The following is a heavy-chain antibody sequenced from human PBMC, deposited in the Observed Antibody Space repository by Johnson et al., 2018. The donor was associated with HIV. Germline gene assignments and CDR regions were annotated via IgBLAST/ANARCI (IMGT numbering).Heavy chain of an antibody. CDR3: ASDYGGTKDAFDI. CDR2: ISFDGSNK. J-gene: IGHJ3*02. Sequence: QVQLVESGGTVVQPGRSLRLSCAASGFIFSDFGMHWVRQAPGKGLEWVAVISFDGSNKYYADSVKGRFTISRDNSRNRLYLQMSSLRADDTAVYYCASDYGGTKDAFDIWGQGTMVTVSS. CDR1: GFIFSDFG. D-gene: IGHD3-10*01. V-gene: IGHV3-30*13.